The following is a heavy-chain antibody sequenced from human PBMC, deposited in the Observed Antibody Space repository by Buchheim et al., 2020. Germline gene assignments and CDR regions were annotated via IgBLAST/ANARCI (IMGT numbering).Heavy chain of an antibody. CDR2: ISYDGSNK. D-gene: IGHD3-22*01. CDR1: GFTFSSYA. CDR3: AKDESHYYDSSGNLCFDY. J-gene: IGHJ4*02. V-gene: IGHV3-30*04. Sequence: QVQLVESGGGVVQPGRSLRLSCAASGFTFSSYAMHWVRQAPGKGLEWVAVISYDGSNKYYADSVKGRFTISRDNSKNTLYLQMNSLRAEDTAVYYCAKDESHYYDSSGNLCFDYWGQGTL.